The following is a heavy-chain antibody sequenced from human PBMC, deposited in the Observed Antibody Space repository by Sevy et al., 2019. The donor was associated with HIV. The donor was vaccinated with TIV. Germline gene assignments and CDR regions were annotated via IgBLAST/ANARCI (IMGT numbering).Heavy chain of an antibody. D-gene: IGHD3-16*01. J-gene: IGHJ4*02. V-gene: IGHV1-2*02. Sequence: APVKVSCKASGYTFTGYYIHWLRQAPGQGLEWVGWINPNNGGTKYAQKFQGRVTMTRDTSINTAYMELSRLKSDDTAVYYCAREAQGGDAGYWGQGTLVTVSS. CDR2: INPNNGGT. CDR1: GYTFTGYY. CDR3: AREAQGGDAGY.